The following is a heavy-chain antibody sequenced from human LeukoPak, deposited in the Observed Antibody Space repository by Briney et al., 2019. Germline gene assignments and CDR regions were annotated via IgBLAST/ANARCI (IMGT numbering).Heavy chain of an antibody. D-gene: IGHD3-22*01. Sequence: GASVKVSCKASGYTFTSYDINWVRQATGQGLEWIGWMNPNSGNTGYAQKFQGRVTITRNTSISTAYMELSSLRSEDTAVYYCARGSRGYQDAFDIWGQGTMVTVSS. CDR2: MNPNSGNT. CDR1: GYTFTSYD. CDR3: ARGSRGYQDAFDI. V-gene: IGHV1-8*03. J-gene: IGHJ3*02.